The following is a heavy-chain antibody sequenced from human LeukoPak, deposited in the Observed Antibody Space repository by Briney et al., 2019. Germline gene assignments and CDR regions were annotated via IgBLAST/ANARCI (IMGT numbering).Heavy chain of an antibody. Sequence: SETLSLTCTVSGGSISNYYWTWIRQPPGKGLEWIAHIYYSGTTNYNPSLKSRVTISVDTSKNQFSLKLSSVTAADTAVYYCATSEMATIYKPYYFDYWGQGTLVTVSS. V-gene: IGHV4-59*12. CDR1: GGSISNYY. D-gene: IGHD5-24*01. J-gene: IGHJ4*02. CDR3: ATSEMATIYKPYYFDY. CDR2: IYYSGTT.